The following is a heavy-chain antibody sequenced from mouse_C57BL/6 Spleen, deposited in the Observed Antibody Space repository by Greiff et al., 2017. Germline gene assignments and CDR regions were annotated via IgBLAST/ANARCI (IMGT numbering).Heavy chain of an antibody. Sequence: DVKLQESGPGLVKPSQSLSLTCSVTGYSITSGYYWNWIRQFPGNKLEWMGYISYDGSNNYNPSLKNRISITRDTSKNQFFLKLNSVTTEDTATYYCARKTTVVERDYFDYWGQGTTLTVSS. D-gene: IGHD1-1*01. CDR2: ISYDGSN. CDR3: ARKTTVVERDYFDY. V-gene: IGHV3-6*01. CDR1: GYSITSGYY. J-gene: IGHJ2*01.